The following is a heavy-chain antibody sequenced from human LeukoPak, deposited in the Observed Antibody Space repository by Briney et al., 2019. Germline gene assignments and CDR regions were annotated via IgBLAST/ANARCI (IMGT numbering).Heavy chain of an antibody. CDR3: ARGIPSSFNCLATKLGVWFDP. Sequence: SETLSLTCTVSGGSISSYYWSWIRQPPGKGLEWIGYIYYSGSTNYNPSLKSRVTISVDTSKNQFSLKLSSVTAADTAVYYCARGIPSSFNCLATKLGVWFDPWGQGTLVTVSS. J-gene: IGHJ5*02. V-gene: IGHV4-59*01. CDR2: IYYSGST. CDR1: GGSISSYY. D-gene: IGHD5-24*01.